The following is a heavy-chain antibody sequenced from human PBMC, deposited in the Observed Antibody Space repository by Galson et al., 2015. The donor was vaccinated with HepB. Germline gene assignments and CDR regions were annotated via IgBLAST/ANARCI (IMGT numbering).Heavy chain of an antibody. V-gene: IGHV3-11*06. J-gene: IGHJ4*02. D-gene: IGHD6-19*01. CDR3: ARRGSAWSFDF. Sequence: SLRLSCAASGFTFSDYYMSWVRQAPGKGLEWVSYISSSSSYTNYADSVKGRFTISRDSAKYSLFLQMNSLRAEDTAVYYCARRGSAWSFDFLGQGTLVTVSS. CDR1: GFTFSDYY. CDR2: ISSSSSYT.